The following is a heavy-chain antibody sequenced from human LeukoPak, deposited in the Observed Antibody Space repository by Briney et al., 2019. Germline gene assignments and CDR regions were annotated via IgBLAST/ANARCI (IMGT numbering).Heavy chain of an antibody. V-gene: IGHV4-34*01. CDR3: ARVFNWFDP. D-gene: IGHD3-9*01. CDR2: TNHSGST. Sequence: PSETLSLTCAVYGGSFSGYYWSWIRQPPGKGLEWIGETNHSGSTNYNPSLKSRVTISVDTSKNQFSLKLSSVTAADTAVYYCARVFNWFDPWGQGTLVTVSS. J-gene: IGHJ5*02. CDR1: GGSFSGYY.